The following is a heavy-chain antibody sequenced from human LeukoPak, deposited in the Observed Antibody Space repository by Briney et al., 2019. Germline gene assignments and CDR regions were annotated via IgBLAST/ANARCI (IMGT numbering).Heavy chain of an antibody. Sequence: GGSLRLSCAASGFTFDDYAMHWVRHAPGKGLEWVSGISWNSGSIGYADSVKGRFTISRDNAKNSLYLQMNSLRAEDTALYYCAKDITMVLGPRYGMDVWGQGTTVTVSS. CDR1: GFTFDDYA. V-gene: IGHV3-9*01. CDR3: AKDITMVLGPRYGMDV. CDR2: ISWNSGSI. D-gene: IGHD3-10*01. J-gene: IGHJ6*02.